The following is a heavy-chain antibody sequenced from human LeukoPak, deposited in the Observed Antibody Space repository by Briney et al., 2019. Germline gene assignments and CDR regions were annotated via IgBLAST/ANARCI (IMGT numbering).Heavy chain of an antibody. D-gene: IGHD2-15*01. J-gene: IGHJ4*02. CDR3: ASLRAATPQGY. CDR2: IYSGGST. Sequence: PGGTLRLSCAASGFTVSSNYMSWVRQAPGKGLEWVSVIYSGGSTYYADSVKGRFTISRDNSKNTLYLQMNSLRAEDTAVYYCASLRAATPQGYWGQGTLVTVSS. V-gene: IGHV3-53*01. CDR1: GFTVSSNY.